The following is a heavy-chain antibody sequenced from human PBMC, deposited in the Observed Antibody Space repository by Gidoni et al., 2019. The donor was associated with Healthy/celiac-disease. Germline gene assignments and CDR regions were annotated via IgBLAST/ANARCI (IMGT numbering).Heavy chain of an antibody. V-gene: IGHV4-61*02. CDR1: GGSISSGSYY. CDR3: ARGGFPYSSGSH. Sequence: QVQLQESGPGLVKPSQTLSLTCPVSGGSISSGSYYWSWIRQPAGKGLEWIGRIYTSGSTNYNPSLKSRVTISVDTSKNQFSLKLSSVTAADTAVYYCARGGFPYSSGSHWGQGTLVTVSS. J-gene: IGHJ4*02. CDR2: IYTSGST. D-gene: IGHD6-19*01.